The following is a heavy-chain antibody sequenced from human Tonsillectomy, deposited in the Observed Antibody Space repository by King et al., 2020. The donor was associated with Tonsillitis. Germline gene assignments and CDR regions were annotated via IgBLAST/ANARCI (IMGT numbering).Heavy chain of an antibody. J-gene: IGHJ6*02. D-gene: IGHD3-22*01. CDR2: ISDTGGDT. V-gene: IGHV3-23*04. CDR1: GFTFTHYA. CDR3: AKVVGQFDPSGYTRRNYYYGMDV. Sequence: EVQLVESGGGLVQPGGSLRLSCADSGFTFTHYAMTWVRQAPGKGLEWVSLISDTGGDTFYTDSVKGRFTISRDNYKNTLYLQMNSLRPEDTAVYYCAKVVGQFDPSGYTRRNYYYGMDVWGQGTTVTVSS.